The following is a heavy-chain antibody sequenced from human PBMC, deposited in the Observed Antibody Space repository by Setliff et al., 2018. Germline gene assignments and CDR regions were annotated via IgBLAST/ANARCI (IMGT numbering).Heavy chain of an antibody. Sequence: PVGSLRLSCAASGFTFSTYTMNWVRQAPGKGLEWVSSIDTSSSYIYYADSVKGRFTISRDNAESSLYLQMNSLRAEDTAVYYCARSESCGATNCSPFDYWGQGTLVTVSS. D-gene: IGHD2-2*01. J-gene: IGHJ4*02. V-gene: IGHV3-21*01. CDR3: ARSESCGATNCSPFDY. CDR1: GFTFSTYT. CDR2: IDTSSSYI.